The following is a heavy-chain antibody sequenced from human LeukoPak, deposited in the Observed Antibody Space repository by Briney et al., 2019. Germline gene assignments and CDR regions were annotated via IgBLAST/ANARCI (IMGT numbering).Heavy chain of an antibody. CDR3: ARDPYSGNYGNDYYYYMDV. Sequence: PGGSLRLSCAASGFTFSSYAMSWVRQAPGKGLEWVSSISSSSSYIYYADSVKGRFTISRDNAKNSLYLQMDSLGPDDTAVYYCARDPYSGNYGNDYYYYMDVWGKGTTVTISS. D-gene: IGHD1-26*01. CDR1: GFTFSSYA. V-gene: IGHV3-21*01. J-gene: IGHJ6*03. CDR2: ISSSSSYI.